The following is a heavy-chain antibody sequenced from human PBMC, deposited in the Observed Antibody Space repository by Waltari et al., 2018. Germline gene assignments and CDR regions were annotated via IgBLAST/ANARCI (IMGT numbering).Heavy chain of an antibody. D-gene: IGHD6-19*01. Sequence: EVQIVESGGGLVQPGGSLRLSCTASGLSFTNYAIHWVRPAPGKGLEYVSGSSNNGGTTYYANSVKCRFTSSRDNFENTVFLQMGSLRAEDTAVYYCARGGWESSGWPFDFWGQGTLVTVSS. CDR1: GLSFTNYA. CDR3: ARGGWESSGWPFDF. CDR2: SSNNGGTT. V-gene: IGHV3-64*01. J-gene: IGHJ4*02.